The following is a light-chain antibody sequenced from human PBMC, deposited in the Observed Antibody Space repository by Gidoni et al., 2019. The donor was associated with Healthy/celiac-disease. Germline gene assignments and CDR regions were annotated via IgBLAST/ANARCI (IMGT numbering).Light chain of an antibody. V-gene: IGKV3-15*01. Sequence: EIVMTQSPATPSVSPGERATLSCRASQRVSSNLAWYQQKPGQAPRLLIYGASTRATGIPARFSGSGSGTEFTLTISSLQSEDFAVYYCQQYNNWPPSFGGGTKVEIK. CDR1: QRVSSN. J-gene: IGKJ4*01. CDR3: QQYNNWPPS. CDR2: GAS.